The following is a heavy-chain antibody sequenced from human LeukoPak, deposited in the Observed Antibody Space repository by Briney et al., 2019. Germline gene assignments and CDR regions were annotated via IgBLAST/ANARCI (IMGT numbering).Heavy chain of an antibody. V-gene: IGHV3-23*01. CDR1: GFTFSSYA. CDR3: AKDLDYRTYGYYFDY. D-gene: IGHD4-11*01. Sequence: PGGSLRLSCTASGFTFSSYAMNCVRQAPGKGLEWVSGIGAGGTFTYYADSVKGRFTIFRDNSRNTLYLQMNSLRADDTAVYYWAKDLDYRTYGYYFDYWGQGTLVTVSS. CDR2: IGAGGTFT. J-gene: IGHJ4*02.